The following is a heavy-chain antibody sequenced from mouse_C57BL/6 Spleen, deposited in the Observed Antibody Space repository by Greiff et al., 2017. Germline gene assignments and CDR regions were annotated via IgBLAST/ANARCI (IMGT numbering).Heavy chain of an antibody. Sequence: QVQLQQPGAELVKPGASVKMSCKASGYTFTSYWITWVKQRPGQGLEWIGDIYPAGGCTNYNEKFKGKATLTVDTSSSTAYMQLSSLTSEDSAVYYCAIDGMDYWGQGTSVTVAA. V-gene: IGHV1-55*01. CDR3: AIDGMDY. CDR2: IYPAGGCT. J-gene: IGHJ4*01. CDR1: GYTFTSYW.